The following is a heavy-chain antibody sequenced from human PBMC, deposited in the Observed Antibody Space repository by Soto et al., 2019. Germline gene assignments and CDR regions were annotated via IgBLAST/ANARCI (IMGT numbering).Heavy chain of an antibody. J-gene: IGHJ4*02. CDR1: GFSVSNNY. Sequence: EVPLVESGGGLVQPGGSLRLSCVVSGFSVSNNYMSWVRQAPGMRLGWVSVIYADGTTYYVDSVKGRFTISRHNSRNTLYLQMDSLRTEDTAVYYCARGGGPFINSVTNPFDYWGQGTLVTVSS. CDR3: ARGGGPFINSVTNPFDY. CDR2: IYADGTT. V-gene: IGHV3-53*04. D-gene: IGHD4-17*01.